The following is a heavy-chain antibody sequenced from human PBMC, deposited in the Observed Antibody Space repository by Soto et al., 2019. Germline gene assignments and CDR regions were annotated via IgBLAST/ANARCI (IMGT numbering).Heavy chain of an antibody. Sequence: SVKVSCKASGGTFSSYAISWVRQAPGQGLEWMGGIIPIFGTANYAQKFQGRVTITADESTSTAYMELSSLRSDDTAVYYCARDHGTPGSPNNCYDPSGHVTLVTLSS. CDR1: GGTFSSYA. D-gene: IGHD6-25*01. CDR2: IIPIFGTA. V-gene: IGHV1-69*13. J-gene: IGHJ5*02. CDR3: ARDHGTPGSPNNCYDP.